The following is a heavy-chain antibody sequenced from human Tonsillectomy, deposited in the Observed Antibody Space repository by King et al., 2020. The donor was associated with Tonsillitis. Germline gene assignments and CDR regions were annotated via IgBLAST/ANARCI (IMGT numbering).Heavy chain of an antibody. D-gene: IGHD3-22*01. Sequence: QVQLVESGGGVVQPGRSLRLSCAASGFTFSSYGMHWVRQAPGKGLEWVAVISYDGSNKYYVDSVKGRFTISRDNSKNTLFLRMNSLRVEDTAVYYCARGDDSSGYYWSFDYWGQGTLVTVSS. CDR2: ISYDGSNK. CDR3: ARGDDSSGYYWSFDY. V-gene: IGHV3-33*05. CDR1: GFTFSSYG. J-gene: IGHJ4*02.